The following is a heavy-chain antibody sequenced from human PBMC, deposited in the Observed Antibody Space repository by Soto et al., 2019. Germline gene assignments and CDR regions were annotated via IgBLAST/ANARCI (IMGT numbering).Heavy chain of an antibody. Sequence: PGGSLRLSCAASGFTFRGYEMHWVRQAPGKGLEWVAFVSYDGDDQYYADSVKGRFTVSRDNSGNTLHLQMDSLRPEDTAFYYCARASYFSEKTAYYAKSFKWFDPWGQGTLVTVS. J-gene: IGHJ5*02. CDR2: VSYDGDDQ. D-gene: IGHD3-9*01. V-gene: IGHV3-30-3*01. CDR3: ARASYFSEKTAYYAKSFKWFDP. CDR1: GFTFRGYE.